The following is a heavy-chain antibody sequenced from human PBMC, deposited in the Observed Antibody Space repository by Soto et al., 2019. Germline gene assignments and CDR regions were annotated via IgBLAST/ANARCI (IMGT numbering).Heavy chain of an antibody. CDR2: INPSGGST. Sequence: ASVKVSCKASGYTFTSYYMHWVRQAPGQGLEWMGIINPSGGSTSYAQKFQGRVTMTRDTSTSTVYMELSSLRSEDTAVYYCASGGYCSSTSCYGVNYYYYGMDVWGQGTTVTVSS. CDR3: ASGGYCSSTSCYGVNYYYYGMDV. V-gene: IGHV1-46*01. CDR1: GYTFTSYY. D-gene: IGHD2-2*01. J-gene: IGHJ6*02.